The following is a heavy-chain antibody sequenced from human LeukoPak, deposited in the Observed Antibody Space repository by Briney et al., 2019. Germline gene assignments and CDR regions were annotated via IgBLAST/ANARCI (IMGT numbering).Heavy chain of an antibody. CDR2: IYYSGST. J-gene: IGHJ4*02. CDR1: GGSISSSSYY. CDR3: AGRDDILTGYYNSLGKPTDY. D-gene: IGHD3-9*01. V-gene: IGHV4-39*01. Sequence: KPSETLSLTCTVSGGSISSSSYYWGCICQPPGKGLEWIGSIYYSGSTYYNPSLKSRVTISVDTSKNQFSLKLSSVTAADTAVYYCAGRDDILTGYYNSLGKPTDYWGQGTLVTVSS.